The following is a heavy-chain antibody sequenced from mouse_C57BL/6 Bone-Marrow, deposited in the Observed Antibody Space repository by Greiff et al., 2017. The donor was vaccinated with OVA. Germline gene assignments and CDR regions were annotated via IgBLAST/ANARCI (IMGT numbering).Heavy chain of an antibody. CDR3: TTWDDRDY. V-gene: IGHV14-4*01. CDR1: GFNIKDDY. CDR2: IDPENGDT. Sequence: VQLQQSGAELVRPGASVKLSCTASGFNIKDDYMHWVKQRPEQGLEWIGGIDPENGDTEYASKFQGKATITADTSSNTAYLQLSSLTSEDTAVYYCTTWDDRDYWGQGTTLTVSS. J-gene: IGHJ2*01. D-gene: IGHD4-1*01.